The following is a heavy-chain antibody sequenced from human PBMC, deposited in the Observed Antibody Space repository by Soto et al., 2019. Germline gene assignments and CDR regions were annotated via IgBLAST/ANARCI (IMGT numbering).Heavy chain of an antibody. CDR1: GGSISSYY. J-gene: IGHJ4*02. V-gene: IGHV4-59*01. D-gene: IGHD6-19*01. CDR3: ARDLGFSSSKALDF. CDR2: IYYSGST. Sequence: SETLSLTCTVSGGSISSYYWSWIRQPPGKGLEWIGYIYYSGSTNYNPSLKSRVTISVDTSKNQFSLKLSSVTAADTAVYYCARDLGFSSSKALDFWGQGTLVTVSS.